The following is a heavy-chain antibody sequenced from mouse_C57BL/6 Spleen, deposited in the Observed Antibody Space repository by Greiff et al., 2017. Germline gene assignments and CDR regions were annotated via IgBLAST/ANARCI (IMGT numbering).Heavy chain of an antibody. J-gene: IGHJ2*01. V-gene: IGHV1-22*01. Sequence: DVQLVESGPELVKPGASVKMSCKASGYTFTDYNMHWVKQSHGKSLEWIGYINPNNGGTSYNQKFKGKATLTVNKSSSTAYMELRSLTSEDSAVYYCARGLGWYFDYWGHGTTLTVSS. D-gene: IGHD3-3*01. CDR2: INPNNGGT. CDR3: ARGLGWYFDY. CDR1: GYTFTDYN.